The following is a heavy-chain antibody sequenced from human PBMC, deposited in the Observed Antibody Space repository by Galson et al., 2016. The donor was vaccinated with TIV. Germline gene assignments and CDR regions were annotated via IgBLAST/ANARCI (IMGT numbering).Heavy chain of an antibody. D-gene: IGHD3-22*01. Sequence: SETLSLTCTVSGGSVSSSPSYWGWVRQPPGMGLEWIGTIYYRGSNYYNPSLSSRVTVSVDTSKTHFSLNLSSVTAADTAVYYCARKDDYVKSGYVWGLGILVTVSS. CDR2: IYYRGSN. V-gene: IGHV4-39*07. CDR1: GGSVSSSPSY. CDR3: ARKDDYVKSGYV. J-gene: IGHJ4*02.